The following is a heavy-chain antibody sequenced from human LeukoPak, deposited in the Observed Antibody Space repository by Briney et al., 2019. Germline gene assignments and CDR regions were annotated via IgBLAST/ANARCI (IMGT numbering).Heavy chain of an antibody. J-gene: IGHJ3*02. CDR1: GYSLSEIS. V-gene: IGHV1-24*01. D-gene: IGHD2-15*01. CDR2: FETEDGKP. CDR3: ASGNEVTLDGFAI. Sequence: ASVKVSCKVSGYSLSEISVHWIRQVPGRGLEWMGSFETEDGKPLYAQKFQGRVTMTEDTSTDTAYMELSSLRSEDTAMYYCASGNEVTLDGFAIWGQGTMVTVSS.